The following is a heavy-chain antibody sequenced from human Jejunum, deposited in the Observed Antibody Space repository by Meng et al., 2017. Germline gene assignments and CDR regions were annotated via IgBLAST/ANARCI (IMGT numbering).Heavy chain of an antibody. D-gene: IGHD3-3*01. Sequence: GGSLRLSCAASGFYFTNAWMSWVRQSPGKGLEWVGRIKNKIDGGTIDYAAPVKGRFTISRDDSSNTMYLQMNSLKTEDTAVYFCTTDWSGYYALDYWGLGTLVTVYS. CDR1: GFYFTNAW. V-gene: IGHV3-15*01. J-gene: IGHJ4*02. CDR3: TTDWSGYYALDY. CDR2: IKNKIDGGTI.